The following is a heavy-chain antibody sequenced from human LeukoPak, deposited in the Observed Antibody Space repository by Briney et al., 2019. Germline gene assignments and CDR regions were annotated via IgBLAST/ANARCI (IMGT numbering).Heavy chain of an antibody. CDR3: ARGRITGTTGVFGY. CDR2: ISSSSSTI. CDR1: GFTFSSYS. D-gene: IGHD1-20*01. J-gene: IGHJ4*02. V-gene: IGHV3-48*01. Sequence: GGSLRLSCAASGFTFSSYSMNWVRQAPGKGLEWVSYISSSSSTIYYADSVKGRFTISRDNAKNSLYLQMNSLRAEDTAVYYCARGRITGTTGVFGYWGQGTLVTVSS.